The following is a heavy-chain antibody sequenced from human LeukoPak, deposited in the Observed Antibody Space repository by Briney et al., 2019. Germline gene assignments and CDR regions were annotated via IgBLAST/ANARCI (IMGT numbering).Heavy chain of an antibody. CDR3: ARSSSRTGDYFDY. Sequence: SGPALVKPTQTLRLTCTFSGFSLSTSGMRVSWVRQPPGKALEWLARIDWDDDKFYSTSLRTRLTIAKDPSKNQVVLTMTNMDPVDTATYYCARSSSRTGDYFDYWGQGTLVTVSS. CDR2: IDWDDDK. V-gene: IGHV2-70*04. D-gene: IGHD6-19*01. CDR1: GFSLSTSGMR. J-gene: IGHJ4*02.